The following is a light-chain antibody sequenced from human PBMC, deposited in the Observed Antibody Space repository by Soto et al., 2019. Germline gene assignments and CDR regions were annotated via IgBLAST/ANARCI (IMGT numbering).Light chain of an antibody. Sequence: EIVLTQSPATLSLSPGERATLSCEASQSVSTNYIAWYQQKPGLAPRLLIYDASSRATGISDRFSGSGSGTDFILTIRRLEPADFAVYYCQQYGSSPSFGGGTKVEIK. CDR1: QSVSTNY. CDR3: QQYGSSPS. J-gene: IGKJ4*01. V-gene: IGKV3D-20*01. CDR2: DAS.